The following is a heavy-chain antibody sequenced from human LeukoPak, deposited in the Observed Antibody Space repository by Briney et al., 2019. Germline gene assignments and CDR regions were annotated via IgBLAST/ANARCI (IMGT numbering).Heavy chain of an antibody. CDR2: INHDGSLR. D-gene: IGHD2/OR15-2a*01. Sequence: PGGSLRPSCAASGFSLRSYGMHWARQSPGKGQLWVSHINHDGSLRDYADSVKGRSTISKDIAENTVYLQMDSLRAEDTAIYYCTRDVFSLGDSWGQGTLVTVSS. V-gene: IGHV3-74*01. J-gene: IGHJ4*02. CDR1: GFSLRSYG. CDR3: TRDVFSLGDS.